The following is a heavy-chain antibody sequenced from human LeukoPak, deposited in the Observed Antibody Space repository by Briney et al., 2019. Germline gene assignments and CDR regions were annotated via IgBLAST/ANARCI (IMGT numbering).Heavy chain of an antibody. Sequence: ASVKVSCKASGYTFTGYYMHWVRQAPGQGLEWMGRINPNSGGTNYAQKFQGRVTMTRDTSISTAYMELSRLRSDDTAVYYCARDLSYCWGGSCDAFDIWGQGTMVTVSS. J-gene: IGHJ3*02. CDR1: GYTFTGYY. CDR3: ARDLSYCWGGSCDAFDI. D-gene: IGHD2-15*01. V-gene: IGHV1-2*06. CDR2: INPNSGGT.